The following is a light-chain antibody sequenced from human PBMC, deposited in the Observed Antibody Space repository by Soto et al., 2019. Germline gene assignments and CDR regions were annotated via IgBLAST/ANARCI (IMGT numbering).Light chain of an antibody. V-gene: IGLV2-23*02. Sequence: QSVLTQPPSASGSPGQSVTISCTGTSSDVGGYNFVSWYQQHPGKAPKLMIYEVSKRPSGVSNRFSGSKSGNTASLTISGLQAEDEADYYCCSYAGSSTFYVFGTGTKVT. CDR2: EVS. J-gene: IGLJ1*01. CDR3: CSYAGSSTFYV. CDR1: SSDVGGYNF.